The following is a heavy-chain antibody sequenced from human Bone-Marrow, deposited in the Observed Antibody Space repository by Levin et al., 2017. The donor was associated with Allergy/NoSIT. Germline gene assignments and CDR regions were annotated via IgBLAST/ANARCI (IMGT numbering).Heavy chain of an antibody. Sequence: ASVKVSCKASGYTFSSYYMHWVRQAPGQGLEWMGIINPSGDGTTYVQKFQGRVTMTRDTSTSIVYMELSRLRSEDTAVYYCAGQAPRGYYGMDVWGQGTTVTVSS. J-gene: IGHJ6*02. V-gene: IGHV1-46*01. CDR2: INPSGDGT. CDR3: AGQAPRGYYGMDV. CDR1: GYTFSSYY.